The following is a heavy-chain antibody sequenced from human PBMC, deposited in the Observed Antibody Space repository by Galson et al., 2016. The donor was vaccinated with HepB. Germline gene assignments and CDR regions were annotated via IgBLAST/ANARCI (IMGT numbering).Heavy chain of an antibody. CDR1: GDSISSRAYH. CDR2: IYYIGTT. J-gene: IGHJ4*02. D-gene: IGHD3-16*01. V-gene: IGHV4-39*01. Sequence: SETLSLTCTVSGDSISSRAYHWGWIRQPPGKGLEWIGSIYYIGTTYYNPSLKSRVSISVDTSKSQFSLTLNSMTAADTAVYYCARQTYYDYVWGSYNSFDCWGQGTVVTVSS. CDR3: ARQTYYDYVWGSYNSFDC.